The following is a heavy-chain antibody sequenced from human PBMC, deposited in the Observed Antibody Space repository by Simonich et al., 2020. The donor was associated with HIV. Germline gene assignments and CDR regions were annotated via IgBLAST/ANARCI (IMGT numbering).Heavy chain of an antibody. D-gene: IGHD5-12*01. CDR1: GFTFSNYW. V-gene: IGHV3-7*01. CDR3: ARGATGYVYFDY. CDR2: KKKEGSQK. J-gene: IGHJ4*02. Sequence: EVQLVESGGGLVQPGGSLRLSCEASGFTFSNYWMIWVRQAPGKGLEWVANKKKEGSQKYYGASVQGRFTLSRDNAKNSLSLQMNSLRAEDTAVYYCARGATGYVYFDYCGQGTLVTVSS.